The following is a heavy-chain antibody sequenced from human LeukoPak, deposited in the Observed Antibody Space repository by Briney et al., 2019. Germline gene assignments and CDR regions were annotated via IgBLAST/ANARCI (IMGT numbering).Heavy chain of an antibody. CDR2: INPNSGGT. V-gene: IGHV1-2*02. Sequence: ASVKVSCKASGYTFTGYYMHWVRQAPGQGLEWMGWINPNSGGTNYAQKFQGRVTMTRDTAISTAYMELSRLRSDDTAVYYCARASSTSLLPFYYYYMDVWGKGTTVTVSS. D-gene: IGHD2-2*01. CDR1: GYTFTGYY. J-gene: IGHJ6*03. CDR3: ARASSTSLLPFYYYYMDV.